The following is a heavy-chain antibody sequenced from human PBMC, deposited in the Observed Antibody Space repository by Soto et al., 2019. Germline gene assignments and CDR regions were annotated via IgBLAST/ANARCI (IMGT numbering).Heavy chain of an antibody. V-gene: IGHV4-34*01. CDR3: ASQDYVLFSCYYPGGYQFYF. J-gene: IGHJ4*02. D-gene: IGHD3-16*01. CDR2: INHSGST. Sequence: SETLSLTCAVYGGSFSGYYWSWIRQPPGKGLEWIGEINHSGSTNYNPSLKSRVTISVDTSKNQFSLKLSSVTAADTAVYYCASQDYVLFSCYYPGGYQFYFWGQGSLVTV. CDR1: GGSFSGYY.